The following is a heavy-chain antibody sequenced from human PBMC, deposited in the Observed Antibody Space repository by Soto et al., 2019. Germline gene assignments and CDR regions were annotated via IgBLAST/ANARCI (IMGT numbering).Heavy chain of an antibody. D-gene: IGHD3-10*01. V-gene: IGHV3-30*18. CDR3: AKDLSGSGRNHYDH. J-gene: IGHJ4*02. Sequence: QVQLVESGGGVVQPGRSLRLSCAASGFIFTSYGMHWVRQAPGKGLEWVAVISYDGSNKDYGDSVKGRFTISRDKSKNTLYLQMNSLRAEDTAVYYCAKDLSGSGRNHYDHWGQGTLVTVSS. CDR2: ISYDGSNK. CDR1: GFIFTSYG.